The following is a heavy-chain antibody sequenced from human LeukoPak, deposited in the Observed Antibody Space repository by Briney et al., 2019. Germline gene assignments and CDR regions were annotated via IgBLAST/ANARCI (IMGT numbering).Heavy chain of an antibody. Sequence: PGGSLRLSCAASGFTFSHYSMNWVRQAPGKGLEWVSFISSSTSYIYYADSVKGRFTISRDNAKNSLYLQMNSLRADDTAVYYCARDQTPFVWGQGILVTVSS. CDR2: ISSSTSYI. CDR3: ARDQTPFV. V-gene: IGHV3-21*01. J-gene: IGHJ4*02. CDR1: GFTFSHYS.